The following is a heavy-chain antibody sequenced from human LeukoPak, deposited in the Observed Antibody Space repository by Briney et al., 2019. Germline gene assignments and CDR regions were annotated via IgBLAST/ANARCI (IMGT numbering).Heavy chain of an antibody. D-gene: IGHD3-10*01. CDR1: GFTFSRYS. Sequence: GGSLRLSCAVSGFTFSRYSMHWVRQAPGKGLEWVAVISNDGSNEDYGDSVKGRFTISRDNSKNTLFLQMNNLRAEDTAVYYCASGGVVINFDFWGQGTLVTVSS. CDR2: ISNDGSNE. V-gene: IGHV3-30*04. J-gene: IGHJ4*02. CDR3: ASGGVVINFDF.